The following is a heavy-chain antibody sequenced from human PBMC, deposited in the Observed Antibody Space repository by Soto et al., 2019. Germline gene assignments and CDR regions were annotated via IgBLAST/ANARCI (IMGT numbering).Heavy chain of an antibody. D-gene: IGHD3-10*01. Sequence: PGGSLRLSCAASGLTFSSYSMNWVRQAPGKGLEWVSYISSSSSTIYYADSVKGRFTISRDNAKNSLYLQMNSLRDEDTAVYYCARTDYGSGSYLPLYWGQGTLVTVSS. CDR3: ARTDYGSGSYLPLY. J-gene: IGHJ4*02. CDR1: GLTFSSYS. CDR2: ISSSSSTI. V-gene: IGHV3-48*02.